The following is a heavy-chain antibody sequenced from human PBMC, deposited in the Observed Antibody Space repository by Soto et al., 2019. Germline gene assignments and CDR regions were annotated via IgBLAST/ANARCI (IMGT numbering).Heavy chain of an antibody. CDR2: IKQDGSDK. J-gene: IGHJ4*02. D-gene: IGHD3-16*02. Sequence: GGSVRLSCTASGFTFSDYWMSWVRQAPGKGLEWVANIKQDGSDKYYVGSVNGRFTISRDNAKNSLYLQMNNLRAEDTAVYYCARDGMITFGGVIVLDHWGQGTLVTVSS. V-gene: IGHV3-7*01. CDR1: GFTFSDYW. CDR3: ARDGMITFGGVIVLDH.